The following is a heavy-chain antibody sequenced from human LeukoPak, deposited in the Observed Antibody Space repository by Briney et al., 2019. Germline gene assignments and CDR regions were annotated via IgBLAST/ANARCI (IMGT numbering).Heavy chain of an antibody. Sequence: ASVKVSCKASGYTFTGYFMHWVRQAPGQGLEWMGWVNPNSGGTNYAQKFQGRATMTRDTSISTAYMELSRLRSDDTAVYYCARVISGAAWYWGQGTLVTVSS. CDR2: VNPNSGGT. V-gene: IGHV1-2*02. CDR1: GYTFTGYF. CDR3: ARVISGAAWY. D-gene: IGHD6-19*01. J-gene: IGHJ4*02.